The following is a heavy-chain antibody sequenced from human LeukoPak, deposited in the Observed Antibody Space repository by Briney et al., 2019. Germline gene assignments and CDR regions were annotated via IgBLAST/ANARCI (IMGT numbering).Heavy chain of an antibody. CDR2: IKSKPDGGTT. V-gene: IGHV3-15*01. D-gene: IGHD3-10*02. CDR3: PTVPVRVTTGG. J-gene: IGHJ4*02. CDR1: GFTLSNAW. Sequence: GGSLRLSCAASGFTLSNAWMRWVRQARGKGLEWVGRIKSKPDGGTTDYAAPVNGRFTISRDDSKNTLYLQMNSLKTEDTAVYSCPTVPVRVTTGGWGQGTLVTVSS.